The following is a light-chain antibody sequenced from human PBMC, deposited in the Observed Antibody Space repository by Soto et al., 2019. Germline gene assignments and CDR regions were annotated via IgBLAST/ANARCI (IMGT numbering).Light chain of an antibody. V-gene: IGKV3-20*01. CDR1: HIVYSN. CDR3: QQFSSYPPT. Sequence: EIVLTHSPSTLSLSPVERAALSCRASHIVYSNLAWYQQKPGQAPRLLIYDASSRATGIPDRFSGGGSGTDFTLTISRLEPEDFAVYYCQQFSSYPPTFGGGTKVDIK. J-gene: IGKJ4*01. CDR2: DAS.